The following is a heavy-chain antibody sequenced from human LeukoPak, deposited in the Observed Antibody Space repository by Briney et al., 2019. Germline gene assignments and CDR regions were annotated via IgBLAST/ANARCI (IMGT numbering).Heavy chain of an antibody. J-gene: IGHJ4*02. Sequence: PGGSLRLSCTASGFTSSDYYMSWIRQAPGKGLEWVSYISSSSSYTNYADSVKGRFTISRDNAKNSLYLQMNSLRAEDTAVYYCARDYLRGAIRGYFDYWGQGTLVTVSS. V-gene: IGHV3-11*06. D-gene: IGHD3-10*01. CDR1: GFTSSDYY. CDR2: ISSSSSYT. CDR3: ARDYLRGAIRGYFDY.